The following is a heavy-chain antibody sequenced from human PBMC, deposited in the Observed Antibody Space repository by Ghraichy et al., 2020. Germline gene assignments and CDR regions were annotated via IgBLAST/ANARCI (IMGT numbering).Heavy chain of an antibody. J-gene: IGHJ4*02. V-gene: IGHV4-34*01. Sequence: SETLSLTCAVYGGSFSGYYWSWIRQPPGKGLEWIGEINHSGSTNYNPSLKSRVTISVDTSKNQFSLKLSSVTAADTAVYYCARFSAAADTYFDYWGQGTLVTVSS. CDR3: ARFSAAADTYFDY. CDR2: INHSGST. D-gene: IGHD6-13*01. CDR1: GGSFSGYY.